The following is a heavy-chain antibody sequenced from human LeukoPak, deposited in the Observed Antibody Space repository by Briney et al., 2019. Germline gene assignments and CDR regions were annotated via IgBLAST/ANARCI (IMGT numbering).Heavy chain of an antibody. CDR1: GFTFSSYA. V-gene: IGHV3-23*01. J-gene: IGHJ3*02. D-gene: IGHD3-22*01. CDR3: AKDRSYYDSSDHAFDI. Sequence: PGGSLRLSCAASGFTFSSYALSWVRQAPGKGLEWVSAISGSGGSTYYADSVKGRFTISRDNSKNTLYPQMNSLRAEDTAVYYCAKDRSYYDSSDHAFDIWGQGTMVTVSS. CDR2: ISGSGGST.